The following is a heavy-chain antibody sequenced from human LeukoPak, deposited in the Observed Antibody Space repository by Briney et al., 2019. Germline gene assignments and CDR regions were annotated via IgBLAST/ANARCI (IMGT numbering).Heavy chain of an antibody. CDR1: GFTFSSYW. J-gene: IGHJ3*02. CDR2: IKQDGSEK. D-gene: IGHD2-15*01. CDR3: SRPGYCSGDTCYVAFDI. V-gene: IGHV3-7*01. Sequence: PGGSLRLSCAASGFTFSSYWMSWVRQAPGKGLEWVANIKQDGSEKYYVDSVKGRFTISRDNAKNSLYLQMNSLRAEDTAVYYGSRPGYCSGDTCYVAFDIWGQGIMVTVS.